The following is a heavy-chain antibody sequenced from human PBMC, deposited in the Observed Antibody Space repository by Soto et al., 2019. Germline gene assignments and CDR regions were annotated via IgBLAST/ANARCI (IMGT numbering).Heavy chain of an antibody. Sequence: GGTLRLSCAASGFTLSSYAMHWVRQAPGKGLAWVQIISYDGRNKYYADSVKGRFTISRDNSKNTLYLQLNSLRAEDTAVYYCARDLKWLAPPYYYCSLDVCGQGTMVT. D-gene: IGHD6-19*01. CDR2: ISYDGRNK. CDR3: ARDLKWLAPPYYYCSLDV. J-gene: IGHJ6*01. V-gene: IGHV3-30-3*01. CDR1: GFTLSSYA.